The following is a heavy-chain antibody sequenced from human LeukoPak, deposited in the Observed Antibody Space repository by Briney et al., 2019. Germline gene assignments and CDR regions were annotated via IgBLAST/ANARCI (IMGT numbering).Heavy chain of an antibody. V-gene: IGHV3-53*01. J-gene: IGHJ4*02. CDR3: ARERNYYDSSGYYSPDYFDY. CDR2: IYSGGST. D-gene: IGHD3-22*01. Sequence: GGSLRLSCAASGFTVSSNYMSWVRQAPGKGLEWVSVIYSGGSTYYADSVKGRFTISRDNSKNTLYLQMNSLRAEDTAVYYSARERNYYDSSGYYSPDYFDYWGQGTLVTVSS. CDR1: GFTVSSNY.